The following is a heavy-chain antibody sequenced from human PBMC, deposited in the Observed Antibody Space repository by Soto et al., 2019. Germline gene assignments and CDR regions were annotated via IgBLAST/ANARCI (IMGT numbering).Heavy chain of an antibody. Sequence: SLRLSCVASGFTFSSYDMHWVRQATGKGLEWVAVIWYDGNKKYYGDSVRGRFTISRDNSKNTLYLEMNSLRAEDTAVYYCVVDTSGLLDYWGQGTQVTVSS. D-gene: IGHD3-22*01. CDR3: VVDTSGLLDY. J-gene: IGHJ4*02. CDR2: IWYDGNKK. V-gene: IGHV3-33*03. CDR1: GFTFSSYD.